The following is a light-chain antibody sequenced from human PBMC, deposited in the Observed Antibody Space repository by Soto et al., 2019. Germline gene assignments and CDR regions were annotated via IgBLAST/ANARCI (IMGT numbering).Light chain of an antibody. V-gene: IGKV3-20*01. CDR2: GAS. J-gene: IGKJ4*01. CDR3: HQYGNSPPLT. Sequence: EIVLTQSPGTLSLSPGERATLSCRASQSVSSSHLAWYQQRPGQAPRLLIYGASTRASGIPDRFSVSGSGSDFTLTISRLEHEDFAVYFCHQYGNSPPLTFGGGTKVDIK. CDR1: QSVSSSH.